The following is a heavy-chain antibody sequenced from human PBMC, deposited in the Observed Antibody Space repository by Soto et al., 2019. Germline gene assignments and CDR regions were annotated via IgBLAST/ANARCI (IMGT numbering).Heavy chain of an antibody. CDR1: GFTFSSYS. J-gene: IGHJ4*02. D-gene: IGHD3-16*01. CDR2: ISSSSSYI. CDR3: ARRHPGGEGGFDY. Sequence: EVQLVESGGGLVKPGGSLRLSCAASGFTFSSYSMNWVRQAPGKGLEWVSSISSSSSYIYYADSVKGRFTISRDNAKNSLYLQMNGLRAEDTAVYYCARRHPGGEGGFDYWGQGTLVTVSS. V-gene: IGHV3-21*01.